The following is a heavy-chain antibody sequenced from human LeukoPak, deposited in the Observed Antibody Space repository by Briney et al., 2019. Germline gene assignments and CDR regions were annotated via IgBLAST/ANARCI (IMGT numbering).Heavy chain of an antibody. CDR2: INPNSGGT. Sequence: ASLKVSCKASGDTFTGYYMHWVRQAPGQGLEWIGWINPNSGGTNYAQKFQGRVTMTKDTSISTAYMELSRLRSDDTAVYYCARAFGYSSGWPFDYWGQGTLVTVSS. V-gene: IGHV1-2*02. CDR1: GDTFTGYY. CDR3: ARAFGYSSGWPFDY. D-gene: IGHD6-19*01. J-gene: IGHJ4*02.